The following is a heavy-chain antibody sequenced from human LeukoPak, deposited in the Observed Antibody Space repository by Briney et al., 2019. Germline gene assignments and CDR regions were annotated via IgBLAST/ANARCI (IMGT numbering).Heavy chain of an antibody. J-gene: IGHJ5*02. CDR2: TYYRSKWYK. V-gene: IGHV6-1*01. CDR3: ARENILPFSAPFDP. D-gene: IGHD2/OR15-2a*01. CDR1: GDSVSSNSAT. Sequence: SQTLSLTCAISGDSVSSNSATWNWIRQSPSRGLEWLGRTYYRSKWYKYYAVSVKGRITINPDTSKNQFSLQLNSVTPEDTAVYYCARENILPFSAPFDPWGQGTLVTVSS.